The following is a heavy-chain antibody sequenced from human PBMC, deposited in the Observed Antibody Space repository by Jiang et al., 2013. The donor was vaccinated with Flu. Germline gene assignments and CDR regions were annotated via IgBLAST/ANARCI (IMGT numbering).Heavy chain of an antibody. J-gene: IGHJ4*01. V-gene: IGHV1-18*01. CDR2: ISTQNGKT. CDR3: ARGAFDY. Sequence: SGYTFINYSFMWVRQAPGQGLEWMGWISTQNGKTDYAQNFQGRVTMTTDTSTNTAYMELKSLRSDDTAIYYCARGAFDYWGQEPGSPSPQ. CDR1: GYTFINYS.